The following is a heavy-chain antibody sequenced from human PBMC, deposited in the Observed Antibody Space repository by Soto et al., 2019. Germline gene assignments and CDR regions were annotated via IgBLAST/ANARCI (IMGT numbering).Heavy chain of an antibody. CDR3: AREDYYGSGSYYNSFDY. CDR2: IYYSGST. CDR1: GGSISSGGYY. J-gene: IGHJ4*02. V-gene: IGHV4-31*03. D-gene: IGHD3-10*01. Sequence: PSETLSLTCTVSGGSISSGGYYWSWIRQHPGKGLEWIGYIYYSGSTYYNPSLKSRVTISVDTSKNQFSLKLSSVTAADTAVYYCAREDYYGSGSYYNSFDYWGREPWSPSPQ.